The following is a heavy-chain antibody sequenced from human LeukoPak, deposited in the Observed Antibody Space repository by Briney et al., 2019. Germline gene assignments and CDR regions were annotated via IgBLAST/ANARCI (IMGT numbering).Heavy chain of an antibody. V-gene: IGHV3-23*01. Sequence: PGGSLRLSCAASGFTFSSYGMSWVRQAPGKGLEWVSAISGSGGSTYYADSVKGRFTISRDNSKNTLYLQMNSLRAEDTAVYYCAKERTMVRGVTAAGDYWGQGTLVTVSS. CDR3: AKERTMVRGVTAAGDY. CDR1: GFTFSSYG. J-gene: IGHJ4*02. D-gene: IGHD3-10*01. CDR2: ISGSGGST.